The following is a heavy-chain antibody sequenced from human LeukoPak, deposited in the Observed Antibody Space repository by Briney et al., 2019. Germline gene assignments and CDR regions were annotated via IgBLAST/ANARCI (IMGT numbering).Heavy chain of an antibody. CDR1: GFTFSSYG. D-gene: IGHD4-11*01. V-gene: IGHV3-23*01. CDR2: ITSRSTT. J-gene: IGHJ4*02. Sequence: GGTLRLSCAASGFTFSSYGMNWVRQAPGKGLEWVSGITSRSTTYYADSVKGRFTISRDNSKNMVWLQINSPTAEDTATYYCAKDSNWARFEDWGQGTLVTVSS. CDR3: AKDSNWARFED.